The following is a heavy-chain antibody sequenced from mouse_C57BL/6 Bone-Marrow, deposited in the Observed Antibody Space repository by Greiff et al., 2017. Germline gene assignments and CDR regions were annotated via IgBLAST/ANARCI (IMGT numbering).Heavy chain of an antibody. J-gene: IGHJ3*01. V-gene: IGHV1-7*01. D-gene: IGHD3-2*02. CDR3: ARGLRLLFAY. CDR1: GYTFTSYW. CDR2: INPSSGYT. Sequence: EPGAELAKPGASVKLSCKASGYTFTSYWMHWVKQRPGQGLEWIGSINPSSGYTKYNQKFKDKATLTADKSYSTANMQLSVLTYEDSAVYYCARGLRLLFAYWGQGTLVTVSS.